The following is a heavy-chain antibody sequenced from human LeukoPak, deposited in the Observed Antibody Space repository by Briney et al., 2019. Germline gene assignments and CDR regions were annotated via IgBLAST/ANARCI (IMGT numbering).Heavy chain of an antibody. Sequence: GGSLRLSCAASGFTFSSYAMSWVRQAPGKGLEWVSYISGSSNAIHYADSVKGRFTISRDNVKKSLYLQMNSLRYEDTAVYYCARDQQAAMADYWGQGTLVTVSS. V-gene: IGHV3-48*02. D-gene: IGHD5-18*01. J-gene: IGHJ4*02. CDR3: ARDQQAAMADY. CDR1: GFTFSSYA. CDR2: ISGSSNAI.